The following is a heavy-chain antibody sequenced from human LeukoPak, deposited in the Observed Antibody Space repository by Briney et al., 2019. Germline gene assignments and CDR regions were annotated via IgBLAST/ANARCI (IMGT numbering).Heavy chain of an antibody. J-gene: IGHJ4*02. D-gene: IGHD2-15*01. CDR2: IYYSGTT. Sequence: SETLSLTCTVSGGSISSNNDYWGSIRQPPGRGLEWSGSIYYSGTTYYNPSLKSRVTISVDTSKNQFSLKLSSVTAADTAVYYCARMPVGWYFDYWGQGALVTVSS. V-gene: IGHV4-39*01. CDR3: ARMPVGWYFDY. CDR1: GGSISSNNDY.